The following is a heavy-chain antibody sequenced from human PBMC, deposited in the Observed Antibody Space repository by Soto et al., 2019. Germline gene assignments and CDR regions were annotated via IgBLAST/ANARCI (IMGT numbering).Heavy chain of an antibody. CDR3: TLWFAEPHFLDY. J-gene: IGHJ4*02. CDR1: GGTFSSFG. CDR2: IIPIFGTT. V-gene: IGHV1-69*12. Sequence: QVQLVQSGAEVKKPGSSVKVSCKASGGTFSSFGISWVRQAPGQGLEWMGGIIPIFGTTNYAQKFQDRVTITADESTSTAFMELSSLQSEDTAVYSFTLWFAEPHFLDYWGQGTLVTVSS. D-gene: IGHD3-10*01.